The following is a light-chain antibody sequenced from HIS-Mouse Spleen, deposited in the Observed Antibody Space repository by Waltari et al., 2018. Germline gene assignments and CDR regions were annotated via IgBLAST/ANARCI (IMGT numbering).Light chain of an antibody. CDR1: SSDVGGYNY. V-gene: IGLV2-14*01. J-gene: IGLJ2*01. CDR2: EVS. Sequence: QSALTQPASVSGSPGQSITISCTGTSSDVGGYNYVSWYQQHPGKAPKLMIYEVSNQPSGVSYRFSGSKPGNTASLTISGLQAEDEADYYCSSYTSSSPYVVFGGGTKLTVL. CDR3: SSYTSSSPYVV.